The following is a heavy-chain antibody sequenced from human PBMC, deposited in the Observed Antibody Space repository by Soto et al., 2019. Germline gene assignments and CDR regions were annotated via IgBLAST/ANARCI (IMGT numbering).Heavy chain of an antibody. D-gene: IGHD3-3*01. CDR3: ARQFPDYDFWSGYYSYYYGMDV. CDR2: IYYSGST. CDR1: GGSISSSSYY. V-gene: IGHV4-39*01. Sequence: SETLSLTCTVSGGSISSSSYYWGWIRQPPGKGLEWIGSIYYSGSTYYDPSLKSRVTISVDTSKNQFSLKLSSVTAADTAVYYCARQFPDYDFWSGYYSYYYGMDVWGQGTTVTVSS. J-gene: IGHJ6*02.